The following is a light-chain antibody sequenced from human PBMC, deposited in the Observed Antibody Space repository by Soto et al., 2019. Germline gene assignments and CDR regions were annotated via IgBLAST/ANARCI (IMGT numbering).Light chain of an antibody. CDR3: QTWGTGGDVV. CDR1: MGHSTYA. Sequence: QLVLTQSPSASASLGASVKLTCTLRMGHSTYAIAWHQQQPEKGPRYLMKLNSDGRHSKGDGIPDRFSGTSSGAERYLTISSRQSEDEADYYWQTWGTGGDVVFGGGTQLTVL. J-gene: IGLJ2*01. CDR2: LNSDGRH. V-gene: IGLV4-69*01.